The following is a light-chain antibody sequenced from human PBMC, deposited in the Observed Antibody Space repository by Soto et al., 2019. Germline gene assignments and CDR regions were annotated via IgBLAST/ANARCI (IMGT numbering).Light chain of an antibody. Sequence: EIVLTQSPGTRSLSPGERATLSCRASQSFSSSYLAWYQQKPGQAPRLLIYGASSSATGIPDRFSGSGSGTDFTLTISRLEPEDFAVYYCQQYGTSITFGQGKRLEI. CDR1: QSFSSSY. CDR3: QQYGTSIT. J-gene: IGKJ5*01. V-gene: IGKV3-20*01. CDR2: GAS.